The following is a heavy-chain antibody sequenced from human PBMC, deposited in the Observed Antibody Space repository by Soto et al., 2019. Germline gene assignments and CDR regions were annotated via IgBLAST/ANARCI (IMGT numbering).Heavy chain of an antibody. CDR2: ISYDGSNK. V-gene: IGHV3-30-3*01. D-gene: IGHD6-19*01. CDR3: ARGLRAYRSGWKGWYFDY. J-gene: IGHJ4*02. CDR1: GFTFSSYA. Sequence: PGGSLRLSCAASGFTFSSYAMHWVRQAPGKGLEWVAVISYDGSNKYYADSVKGRFTISRDNSKNTLYLQMNSLRAEDTAVYYCARGLRAYRSGWKGWYFDYWGQGTLVTVS.